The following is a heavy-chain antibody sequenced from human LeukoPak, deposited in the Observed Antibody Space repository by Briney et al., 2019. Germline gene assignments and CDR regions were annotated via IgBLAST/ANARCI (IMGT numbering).Heavy chain of an antibody. CDR3: ARRMITFGGVIVEADY. Sequence: PGGSLRLSCAASGFTFSSYSMNWVRQAPGKGLEWVSSISSSSSYIYYADSVKGRFTISRDNAKNSLYLQMNSLRAEDTAVYYCARRMITFGGVIVEADYWGQGTLVTVSS. D-gene: IGHD3-16*02. CDR1: GFTFSSYS. J-gene: IGHJ4*02. V-gene: IGHV3-21*01. CDR2: ISSSSSYI.